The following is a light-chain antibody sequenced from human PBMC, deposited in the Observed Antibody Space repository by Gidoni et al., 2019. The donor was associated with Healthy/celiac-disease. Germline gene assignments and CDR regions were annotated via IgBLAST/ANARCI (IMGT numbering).Light chain of an antibody. Sequence: ETVLTQSPATLSLSPGERATISCRASQSVSSYLAWYQQKPGQAPRLLIYDASHRATGVPARFSGSGSGTDFTLTISSLEPEDFAVYYCQQRSNWPLYTFGQGTKLEIK. V-gene: IGKV3-11*01. CDR1: QSVSSY. CDR2: DAS. CDR3: QQRSNWPLYT. J-gene: IGKJ2*01.